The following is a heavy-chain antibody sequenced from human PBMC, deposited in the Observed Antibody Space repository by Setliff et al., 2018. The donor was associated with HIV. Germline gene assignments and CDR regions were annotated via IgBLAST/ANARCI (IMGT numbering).Heavy chain of an antibody. CDR2: ISGDNGDT. V-gene: IGHV1-18*01. Sequence: GASVKVSCKASGYRFTDYYIHWLRQAPGQGPEWMGWISGDNGDTNYAQKFQGRLTMTTDTSTSTAYMELRSLRSDDTAVYYCARHCNAGTCCFYIWGQGTMVTVSS. CDR1: GYRFTDYY. CDR3: ARHCNAGTCCFYI. J-gene: IGHJ3*02. D-gene: IGHD2-15*01.